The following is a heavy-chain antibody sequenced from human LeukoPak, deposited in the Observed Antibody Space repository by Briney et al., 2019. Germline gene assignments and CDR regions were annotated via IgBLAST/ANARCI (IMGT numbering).Heavy chain of an antibody. CDR3: AREGPRGNSQFDY. D-gene: IGHD2/OR15-2a*01. CDR2: INSDGSWT. Sequence: GGSLRLSCAASGNYWMHWVRQAPGKGLVWVSHINSDGSWTSYADSVKGRFTISKDNAKNTLYLQMNSLRAEDTAVYYCAREGPRGNSQFDYWGQGTLVTVSS. J-gene: IGHJ4*02. CDR1: GNYW. V-gene: IGHV3-74*01.